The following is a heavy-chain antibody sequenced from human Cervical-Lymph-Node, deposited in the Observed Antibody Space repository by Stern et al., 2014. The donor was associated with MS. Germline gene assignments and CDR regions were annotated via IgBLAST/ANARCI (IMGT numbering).Heavy chain of an antibody. Sequence: QLVESGGGLVQPGRSLRLSCAGSGFTFDDYAMHWVRQAPGKGLEWGSGISWNSGSIGYADSVKGRFPISRDNAKNSLYLQMNSLRAEDTALYYCAKDNIVGATTNWFDPWGQGTLVTVSS. CDR1: GFTFDDYA. V-gene: IGHV3-9*01. J-gene: IGHJ5*02. D-gene: IGHD1-26*01. CDR2: ISWNSGSI. CDR3: AKDNIVGATTNWFDP.